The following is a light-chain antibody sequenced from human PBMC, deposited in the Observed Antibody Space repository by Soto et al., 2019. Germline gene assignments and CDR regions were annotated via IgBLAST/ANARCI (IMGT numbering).Light chain of an antibody. J-gene: IGKJ1*01. CDR2: GSF. CDR1: QSISRY. V-gene: IGKV1-39*01. CDR3: QQYSTYTPRT. Sequence: DIQMTQSPSSLSASVGDRVTITCRTSQSISRYLNWYQHKLGTAPKLLIHGSFKLQSGVPSRFSGSGSGTDFTLTISSLHPEDFATYYCQQYSTYTPRTFGQGTKV.